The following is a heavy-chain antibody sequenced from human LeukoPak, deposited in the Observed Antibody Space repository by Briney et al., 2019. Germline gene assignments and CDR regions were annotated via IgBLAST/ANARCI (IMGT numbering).Heavy chain of an antibody. Sequence: SGGSLRLSCTASGFNFGDYAMSWVRQAPGKGLEWVGFTRSKAYGGTTEYAASVKGRFTISRDDSKSIAYLQMNSLKTEDTAVYYCTRDFCSSTSCYYYYYYMDVWGKGTTVTVSS. D-gene: IGHD2-2*01. V-gene: IGHV3-49*04. CDR2: TRSKAYGGTT. CDR3: TRDFCSSTSCYYYYYYMDV. J-gene: IGHJ6*03. CDR1: GFNFGDYA.